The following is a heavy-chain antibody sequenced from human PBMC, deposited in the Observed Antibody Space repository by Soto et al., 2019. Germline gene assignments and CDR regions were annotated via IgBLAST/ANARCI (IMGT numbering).Heavy chain of an antibody. J-gene: IGHJ3*02. V-gene: IGHV3-23*01. D-gene: IGHD6-13*01. CDR2: ISGSGGST. CDR3: AKDGMGAAAGPDDAFDI. CDR1: GFTFSSYA. Sequence: EVQLLESGGGLVQPGGSLRLSCAASGFTFSSYAMSWVRQAPGKGLEWVSAISGSGGSTYYADSVKGRFTISRDNSKNTLYLQMNSLRAEDTGVYYCAKDGMGAAAGPDDAFDIWGQGTMVTVSS.